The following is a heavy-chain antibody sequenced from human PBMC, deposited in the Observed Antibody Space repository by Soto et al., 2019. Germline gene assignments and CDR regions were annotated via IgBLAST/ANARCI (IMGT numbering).Heavy chain of an antibody. J-gene: IGHJ3*02. CDR2: INTGNSNT. CDR3: AAEVVVRDIDFSAFDI. V-gene: IGHV1-18*01. CDR1: GYTFTSYG. Sequence: ASVKVSCKASGYTFTSYGISWVRQAPGQGLEWLGWINTGNSNTTYSQKFQGRVTITADESTSTAYMELSSLRSEDTAVYYCAAEVVVRDIDFSAFDIWGQGTMVTVSS. D-gene: IGHD3-22*01.